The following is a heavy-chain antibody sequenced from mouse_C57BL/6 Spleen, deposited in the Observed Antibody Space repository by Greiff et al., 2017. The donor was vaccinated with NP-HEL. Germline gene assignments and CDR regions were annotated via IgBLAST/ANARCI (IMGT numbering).Heavy chain of an antibody. CDR2: INPNNGGT. D-gene: IGHD1-1*01. V-gene: IGHV1-18*01. CDR1: GYTFTDYN. Sequence: VQLQQSGPELVKPGASVKIPCKASGYTFTDYNMDWVKQSHGKSLEWIGDINPNNGGTIYNQKFKGKATLTVDKSSSTAYMELRSLTSEDTAVYYCARHHYYGSSYNYAMDYWGQGTSVTVSS. J-gene: IGHJ4*01. CDR3: ARHHYYGSSYNYAMDY.